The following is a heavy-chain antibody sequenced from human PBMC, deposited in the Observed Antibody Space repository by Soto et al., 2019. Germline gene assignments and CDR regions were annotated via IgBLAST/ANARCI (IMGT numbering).Heavy chain of an antibody. D-gene: IGHD3-10*01. CDR2: IYYSGST. Sequence: PSETLSLTCTVSGGSISSGGYYWNWIRKHPGKGLEWIGYIYYSGSTFYNPSLKSRVTVSVDTSKNQFSLKLSSVTAADTAVYYCARDGGYGSGSYRFDYWGQGTLVTV. CDR3: ARDGGYGSGSYRFDY. V-gene: IGHV4-31*03. CDR1: GGSISSGGYY. J-gene: IGHJ4*02.